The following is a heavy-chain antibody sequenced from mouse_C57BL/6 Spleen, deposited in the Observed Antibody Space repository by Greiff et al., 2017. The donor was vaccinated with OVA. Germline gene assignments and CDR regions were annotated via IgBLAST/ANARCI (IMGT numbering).Heavy chain of an antibody. D-gene: IGHD3-2*02. CDR1: GYAFSSYW. CDR2: IYPGDGDT. J-gene: IGHJ3*01. Sequence: QVQLKQSGAELVKPGASVKISCKASGYAFSSYWMNWVKQRPGKGLEWIGQIYPGDGDTNYNGKFKGKATLTADKSSSTAYMQLSSLTSEDSAVYFCARSGGTAQATSFAYWGQGTLVTVSA. CDR3: ARSGGTAQATSFAY. V-gene: IGHV1-80*01.